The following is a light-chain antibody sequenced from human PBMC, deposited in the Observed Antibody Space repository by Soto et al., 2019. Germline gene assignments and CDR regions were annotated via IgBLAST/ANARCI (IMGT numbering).Light chain of an antibody. CDR1: ETVRTF. J-gene: IGKJ1*01. Sequence: EVVLTQSPATLSLSPGERATLSCRASETVRTFVDWYQQKPGQAPRLLIYGASNSATGIPARFSGSGSGTDFTLTISDLEPEDFAVYYCQQHSHWPPWTFGQGTRVEIQ. CDR3: QQHSHWPPWT. V-gene: IGKV3-11*01. CDR2: GAS.